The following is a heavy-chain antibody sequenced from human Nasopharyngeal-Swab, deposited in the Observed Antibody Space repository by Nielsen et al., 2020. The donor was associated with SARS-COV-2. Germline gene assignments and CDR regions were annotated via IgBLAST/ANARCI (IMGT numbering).Heavy chain of an antibody. CDR1: GGSFSSYY. J-gene: IGHJ4*02. Sequence: SETLSLTCAVYGGSFSSYYWSWIRQPPGKGLEWIGYIYYSGSTNYNPSLKSRVTISVDTSKNQFSLKLSSVTAADTAVYYCARGRSGSYYANDYWGQGTLVTVSS. CDR3: ARGRSGSYYANDY. D-gene: IGHD1-26*01. CDR2: IYYSGST. V-gene: IGHV4-59*13.